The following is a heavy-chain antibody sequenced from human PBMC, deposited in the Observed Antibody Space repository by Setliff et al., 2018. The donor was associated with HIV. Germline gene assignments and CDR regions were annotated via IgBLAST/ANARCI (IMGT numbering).Heavy chain of an antibody. CDR2: IFYSGST. CDR1: GGSISSSGYY. D-gene: IGHD3-22*01. CDR3: ARHAGSRGYYPRPFDY. Sequence: PSETLSLTCTVSGGSISSSGYYWGWIRQPPGKGLEWIGSIFYSGSTYYNPSLKSRVTISVDTSKSLFSLKLGSVTAADTAVYYCARHAGSRGYYPRPFDYWGQGTRVTVSS. V-gene: IGHV4-39*01. J-gene: IGHJ4*02.